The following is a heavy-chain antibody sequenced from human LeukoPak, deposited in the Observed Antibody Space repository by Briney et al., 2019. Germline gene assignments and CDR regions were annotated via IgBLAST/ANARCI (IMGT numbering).Heavy chain of an antibody. V-gene: IGHV3-9*01. Sequence: PGGSLRLSCAASGFTFDDYAMHWVRQAPGKGLEWVSGISWNSGSIGYADSVKGRFTISRDNAKNSLHLQMNSLRAEDTALYYCAKDINSNVLLSMDVWGQGTTVTVSS. D-gene: IGHD3-10*01. J-gene: IGHJ6*02. CDR1: GFTFDDYA. CDR3: AKDINSNVLLSMDV. CDR2: ISWNSGSI.